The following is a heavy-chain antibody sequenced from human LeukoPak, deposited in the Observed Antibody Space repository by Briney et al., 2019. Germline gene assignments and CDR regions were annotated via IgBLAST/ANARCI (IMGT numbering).Heavy chain of an antibody. CDR2: ISWNSGSI. CDR1: GFTFDDYV. D-gene: IGHD1-26*01. V-gene: IGHV3-9*01. Sequence: GGSLRLSCAASGFTFDDYVMHWVRQAPGKGLEWVSGISWNSGSIGYADSVKGRFTISRDNAKNSLYLQMNSLRAEDTALYYCAKDRQWELRGDYFDYWGQGTLVTVSS. CDR3: AKDRQWELRGDYFDY. J-gene: IGHJ4*02.